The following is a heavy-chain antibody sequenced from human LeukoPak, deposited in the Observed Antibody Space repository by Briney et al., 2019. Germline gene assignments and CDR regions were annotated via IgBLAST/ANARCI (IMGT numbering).Heavy chain of an antibody. V-gene: IGHV3-30-3*01. CDR2: ISFDGSNK. J-gene: IGHJ4*02. CDR1: GFTFSRYA. CDR3: ARGVVVPAGIDS. D-gene: IGHD2-2*01. Sequence: GGSLRLSCEVSGFTFSRYALNWVRQAPGKGLEWVAVISFDGSNKFYADSVKGRFTISRDNSKNTLYLQMNNLRAEDTAVYYCARGVVVPAGIDSWGQGTLVTVSS.